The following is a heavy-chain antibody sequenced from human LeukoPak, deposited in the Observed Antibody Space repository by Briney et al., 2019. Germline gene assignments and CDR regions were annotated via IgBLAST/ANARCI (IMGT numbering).Heavy chain of an antibody. CDR1: GGTFSSYA. D-gene: IGHD1-26*01. CDR3: ARGYSGSDGYFDY. Sequence: APVKVSCKASGGTFSSYAISWVRQAPGQGLEWMGWINPNSGGTNYAQKFQGRVTMTRDTSISTAYLDLPRLRYEDTAVYYCARGYSGSDGYFDYWGEGDLVTASS. J-gene: IGHJ4*02. V-gene: IGHV1-2*02. CDR2: INPNSGGT.